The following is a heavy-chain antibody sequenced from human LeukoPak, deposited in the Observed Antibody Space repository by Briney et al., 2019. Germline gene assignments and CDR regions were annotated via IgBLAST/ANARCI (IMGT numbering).Heavy chain of an antibody. J-gene: IGHJ3*02. D-gene: IGHD3-22*01. Sequence: SQTLSLTCTVSGGSISSGSYYWSWIRQPAGKGLEWIGRIYTSGSTNYNPSLKSRVTISVDTPKNQFSLKLSSVTAADTAVYYCARDVPYYYDSSGGAFDIWGQGTMVTVSS. CDR3: ARDVPYYYDSSGGAFDI. V-gene: IGHV4-61*02. CDR2: IYTSGST. CDR1: GGSISSGSYY.